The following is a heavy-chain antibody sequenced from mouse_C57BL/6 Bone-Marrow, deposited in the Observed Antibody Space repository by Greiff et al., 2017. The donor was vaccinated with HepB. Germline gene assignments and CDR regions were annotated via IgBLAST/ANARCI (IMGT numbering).Heavy chain of an antibody. V-gene: IGHV5-9*01. CDR1: GFTFSSYT. CDR3: ARHGPWFAY. CDR2: ISGGGGNT. J-gene: IGHJ3*01. Sequence: EVMLVESGGGLVKPGGSLKLSCAASGFTFSSYTMSWVRQTPEKRLEWVATISGGGGNTYYPDSVKGRFTISRDNAKNTLYLQMSSLRSEDTALYYCARHGPWFAYWGQGTLVTVSA.